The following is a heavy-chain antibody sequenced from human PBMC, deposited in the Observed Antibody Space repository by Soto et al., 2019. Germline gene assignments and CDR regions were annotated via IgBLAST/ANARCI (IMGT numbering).Heavy chain of an antibody. CDR3: ARGYSQYDSSGYWYFDL. Sequence: QVQLQESGPGLVNPSQTLSLTCTVSGGSISSGDYYWSWIRQPPGKGLEWIGYIYYSGSTYYNPSLKSRVTISVDTSKNQFSLKLSSVTAADTAVYYCARGYSQYDSSGYWYFDLWGRGTLVTVSS. D-gene: IGHD3-22*01. V-gene: IGHV4-30-4*01. CDR1: GGSISSGDYY. CDR2: IYYSGST. J-gene: IGHJ2*01.